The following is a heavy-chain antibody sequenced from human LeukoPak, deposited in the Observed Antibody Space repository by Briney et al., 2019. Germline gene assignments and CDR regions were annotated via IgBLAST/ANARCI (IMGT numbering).Heavy chain of an antibody. V-gene: IGHV3-15*01. CDR2: IKSKTDGGTT. CDR3: TTDRAIAVRPLFDY. CDR1: GFTFSNAW. J-gene: IGHJ4*02. Sequence: GGSLRLSCAASGFTFSNAWMSWVRQAPGKGLELVGRIKSKTDGGTTDYAAPVKGRFSISRDDSNNTLYLQMNSLKTEDTAVYYCTTDRAIAVRPLFDYWGQGTLVTVSS. D-gene: IGHD6-6*01.